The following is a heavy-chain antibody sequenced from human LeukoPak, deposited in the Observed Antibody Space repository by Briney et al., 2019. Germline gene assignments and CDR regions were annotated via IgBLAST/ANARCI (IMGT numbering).Heavy chain of an antibody. CDR3: AKDVGFGITMFRGMDV. V-gene: IGHV3-9*01. D-gene: IGHD3-10*01. Sequence: GGSLRLSCVVSGFIFDDYAMHWVRQAPGKGPEWVSGISSNSESIGYADSVKGRFTISRDDAKNSLFLQMSGLRPEDTALYYCAKDVGFGITMFRGMDVWGKGTTVTVSS. CDR2: ISSNSESI. J-gene: IGHJ6*04. CDR1: GFIFDDYA.